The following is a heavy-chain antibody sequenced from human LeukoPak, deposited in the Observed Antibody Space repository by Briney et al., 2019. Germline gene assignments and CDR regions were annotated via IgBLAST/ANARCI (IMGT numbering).Heavy chain of an antibody. CDR1: GYTFTSYG. CDR2: ISAYNGNT. CDR3: ARFVRTYGSGSYSLWFDP. V-gene: IGHV1-18*01. Sequence: ASVKVSGKASGYTFTSYGISWVRRAPGQGLEWMGWISAYNGNTNYAQKLQGRVTMTTDTSTSTAYMELRSLRSDDTAVYYCARFVRTYGSGSYSLWFDPWGQGTLVTVSS. D-gene: IGHD3-10*01. J-gene: IGHJ5*02.